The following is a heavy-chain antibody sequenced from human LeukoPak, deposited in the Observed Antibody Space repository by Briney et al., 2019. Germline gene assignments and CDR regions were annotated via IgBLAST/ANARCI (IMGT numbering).Heavy chain of an antibody. CDR2: ISGDGTTT. J-gene: IGHJ4*02. CDR1: GFTFSTYG. V-gene: IGHV3-74*01. Sequence: HPGGSLRLSCAASGFTFSTYGLHWVRQAPGKGLVWVSRISGDGTTTRYADSVKGRFTISRDNAKSTLFLQMSSLRAEDTAVYYCARDNRWNYPDYWGQGTLVTVSS. CDR3: ARDNRWNYPDY. D-gene: IGHD1-7*01.